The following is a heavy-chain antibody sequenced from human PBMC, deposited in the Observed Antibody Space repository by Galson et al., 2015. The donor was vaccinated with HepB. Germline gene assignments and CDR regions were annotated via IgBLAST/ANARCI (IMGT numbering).Heavy chain of an antibody. V-gene: IGHV4-39*01. CDR1: GVSISGGQYY. J-gene: IGHJ3*02. Sequence: SETLSLTCAVSGVSISGGQYYWGWIRQSPKKRLEWIGSIYYGCRTYFSPSFQSRAAMSVDTSKNQLSLTLSSVTAADTAVYYCARPLVLNGRFTPGVGPFHIWGHGTMVTVSA. CDR3: ARPLVLNGRFTPGVGPFHI. CDR2: IYYGCRT. D-gene: IGHD2-8*01.